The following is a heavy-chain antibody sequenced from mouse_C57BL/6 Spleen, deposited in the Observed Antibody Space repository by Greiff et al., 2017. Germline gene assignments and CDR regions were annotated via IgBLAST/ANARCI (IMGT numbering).Heavy chain of an antibody. CDR3: AKNNYYGSRYYAMDY. CDR1: GFTFSDYG. V-gene: IGHV5-17*01. Sequence: EVLLVESGGGLVKPGGSLKLSCAASGFTFSDYGMHWVRQAPEKGLEWVAYISSGSSTIYYADTVKGRFTITRDNAKNTLFLQMTSLRSEDTAMYYCAKNNYYGSRYYAMDYWGQGTSVTVSS. J-gene: IGHJ4*01. D-gene: IGHD1-1*01. CDR2: ISSGSSTI.